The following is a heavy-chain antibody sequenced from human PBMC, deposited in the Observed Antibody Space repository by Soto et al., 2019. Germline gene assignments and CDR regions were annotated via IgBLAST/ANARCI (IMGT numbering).Heavy chain of an antibody. CDR1: GFSLSTSVVA. V-gene: IGHV2-5*01. Sequence: EXGPALVNRTRTLTLTCSFSGFSLSTSVVAVGWIRQPPGKALEWLALIYWNDHKKYSPSLRSRLTITKDTSKNQVVLTMADMDHVDTDTYYCAHTKNFYYYYTMDVWGQGTKVTV. J-gene: IGHJ6*02. CDR2: IYWNDHK. CDR3: AHTKNFYYYYTMDV.